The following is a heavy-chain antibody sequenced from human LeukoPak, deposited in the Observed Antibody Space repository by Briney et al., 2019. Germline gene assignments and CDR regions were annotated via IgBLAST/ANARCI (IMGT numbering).Heavy chain of an antibody. CDR3: AKDLGDFWSGYRGSLYYGMDV. Sequence: GGSLRLSCAASGFTFDDYAMHWVRQAPGKGLEWVSGISWNSGSIGYADSVKGRFTISRDNVKNSLYLQMNSLRAEDTALYYCAKDLGDFWSGYRGSLYYGMDVWGQGTTVTVSS. J-gene: IGHJ6*02. CDR2: ISWNSGSI. D-gene: IGHD3-3*01. CDR1: GFTFDDYA. V-gene: IGHV3-9*01.